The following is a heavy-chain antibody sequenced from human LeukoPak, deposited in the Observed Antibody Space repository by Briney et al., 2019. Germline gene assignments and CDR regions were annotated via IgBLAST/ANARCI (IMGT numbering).Heavy chain of an antibody. D-gene: IGHD1-26*01. J-gene: IGHJ4*02. V-gene: IGHV4-34*01. Sequence: SETLSLTCAVYGGSFSGYYWSWIRQPPGKGLEWIGEINHSGSTNYNPSLQSRVTISVDTSKNQFSLKLSSVTAADPAVYYCARVGVGATPFDYWGQGTLVTVSS. CDR3: ARVGVGATPFDY. CDR2: INHSGST. CDR1: GGSFSGYY.